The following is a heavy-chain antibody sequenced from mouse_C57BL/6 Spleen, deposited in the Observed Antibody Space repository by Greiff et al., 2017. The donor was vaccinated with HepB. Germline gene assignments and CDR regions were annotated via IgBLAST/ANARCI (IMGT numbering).Heavy chain of an antibody. CDR2: IYPGGGYT. J-gene: IGHJ3*01. CDR1: GYTFTNYW. V-gene: IGHV1-63*01. CDR3: ARSRLSTMDFAY. D-gene: IGHD2-1*01. Sequence: VQLQESGAELVRPGTSVKMSCKASGYTFTNYWIGWAKQRPGHGLEWIGDIYPGGGYTNYNEKFNGKATLTADKSSSTAYMQFSSLTSEDSAIYYCARSRLSTMDFAYWGQGTLVTVSA.